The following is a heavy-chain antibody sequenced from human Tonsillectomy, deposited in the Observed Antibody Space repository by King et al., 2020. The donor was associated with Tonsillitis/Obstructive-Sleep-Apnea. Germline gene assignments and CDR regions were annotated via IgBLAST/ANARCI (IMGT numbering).Heavy chain of an antibody. D-gene: IGHD2-2*01. CDR3: ARHYCSSTRCYYGYYGMDV. CDR2: IDPSDSYT. Sequence: VQLVESGAEVRKPGESLRISCKGSGYSFTNYWISWVRQTPGKGLEWMGRIDPSDSYTNYSPSFQGHATISVDKTISTAYLQWSSLKASDTSMYYCARHYCSSTRCYYGYYGMDVWGQGTTVTVSS. CDR1: GYSFTNYW. V-gene: IGHV5-10-1*03. J-gene: IGHJ6*02.